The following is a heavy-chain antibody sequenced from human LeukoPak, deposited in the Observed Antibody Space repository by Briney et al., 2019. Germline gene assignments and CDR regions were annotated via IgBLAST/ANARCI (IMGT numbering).Heavy chain of an antibody. V-gene: IGHV3-23*01. J-gene: IGHJ4*02. Sequence: GALRLSCAASGIPFSSYAMNWVRQAPGEGLEWVSGISGSGGSTYYADSVKGRFTISRDNSKNTLYLQMSSLRAEDTAVYYCAKDRSAARVGATPTYYFDYWGQGTLVTVSS. CDR1: GIPFSSYA. CDR3: AKDRSAARVGATPTYYFDY. D-gene: IGHD1-26*01. CDR2: ISGSGGST.